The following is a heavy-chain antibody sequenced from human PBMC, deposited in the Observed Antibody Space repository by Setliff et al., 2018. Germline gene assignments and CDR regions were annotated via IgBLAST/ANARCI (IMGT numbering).Heavy chain of an antibody. CDR2: IYTSWST. V-gene: IGHV4-61*09. J-gene: IGHJ4*02. CDR3: VGGVVVIAFPGH. Sequence: PSETLSLTCTVSGDSISSRRNYWGWFRQPAGKELEWIGQIYTSWSTNYNPSLKSRVTISLDTSKNQFSLSLTSVTAADTAVYYCVGGVVVIAFPGHWGQGALVTVSS. D-gene: IGHD2-21*01. CDR1: GDSISSRRNY.